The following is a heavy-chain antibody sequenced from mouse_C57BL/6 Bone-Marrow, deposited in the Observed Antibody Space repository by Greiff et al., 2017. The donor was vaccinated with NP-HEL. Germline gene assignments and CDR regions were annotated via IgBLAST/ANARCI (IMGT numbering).Heavy chain of an antibody. V-gene: IGHV14-1*01. Sequence: EVQLQQSGAELVRPGASVKLSCTASGFNITDYYMHWVKQRPEQGLEWIGRIDPEDGDTEYAPKFQGKATMTADTSSNTAYLQLSSLTSEDTAVYYCTTLYYGLYYAMDYWGQGTSVTVSS. CDR1: GFNITDYY. CDR2: IDPEDGDT. D-gene: IGHD2-1*01. J-gene: IGHJ4*01. CDR3: TTLYYGLYYAMDY.